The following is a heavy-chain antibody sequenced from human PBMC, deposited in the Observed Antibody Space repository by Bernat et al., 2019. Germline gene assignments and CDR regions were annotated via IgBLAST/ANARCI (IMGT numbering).Heavy chain of an antibody. CDR3: ARHTTGINDY. Sequence: EVQLVQSGAEVKKPGESLKISCKGSGYSFTNYWIASLRQMPGKGLEWMGAIYSGDSEIRYSPSFQGQVTISADTSIRTDYLQWSSMRASDTAMYYCARHTTGINDYWGQGTLVTVSS. CDR1: GYSFTNYW. CDR2: IYSGDSEI. J-gene: IGHJ4*02. D-gene: IGHD2-8*01. V-gene: IGHV5-51*01.